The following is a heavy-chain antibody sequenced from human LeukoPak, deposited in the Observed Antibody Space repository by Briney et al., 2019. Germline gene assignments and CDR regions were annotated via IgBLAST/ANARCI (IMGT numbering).Heavy chain of an antibody. J-gene: IGHJ4*02. CDR2: INPNNGGT. CDR1: GYTFTGYY. V-gene: IGHV1-2*02. Sequence: ASVKVSCKASGYTFTGYYIHWVRQAPGQGLEWMGWINPNNGGTNHAQKFQGRVTMTRDTSISTTYMEVSRLRSDDTAVYYCASLRTGGYSWGLSDWGQGTLVTVSS. D-gene: IGHD1-26*01. CDR3: ASLRTGGYSWGLSD.